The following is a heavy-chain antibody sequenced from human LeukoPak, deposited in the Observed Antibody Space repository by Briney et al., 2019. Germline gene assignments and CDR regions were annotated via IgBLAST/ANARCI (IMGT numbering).Heavy chain of an antibody. CDR2: ISSSSNYI. J-gene: IGHJ4*02. Sequence: GGSLRLSCAASGFNFNNYCMNWVRQAPGKGLEWVSTISSSSNYIYYADSVKGRFTISRDNAKNSLYLQMNSLRAEDTAMYYCARDLTDDFWSGYHFDYWGQGTLVTVSS. D-gene: IGHD3-3*01. CDR1: GFNFNNYC. V-gene: IGHV3-21*01. CDR3: ARDLTDDFWSGYHFDY.